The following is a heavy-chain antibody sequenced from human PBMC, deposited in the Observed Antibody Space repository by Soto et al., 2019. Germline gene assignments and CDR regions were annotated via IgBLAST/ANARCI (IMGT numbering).Heavy chain of an antibody. D-gene: IGHD1-1*01. CDR3: ARLLGRSLEPLDY. CDR1: GGSISSSSYY. J-gene: IGHJ4*02. V-gene: IGHV4-39*01. Sequence: SETLSLTCTVSGGSISSSSYYWGWIRQPPGMGLEWIGSIYYSGSTYYNPSLKSRVTISVDTSKNQFSLKLSSVTAADTAVYYCARLLGRSLEPLDYWGQGTLVTVSS. CDR2: IYYSGST.